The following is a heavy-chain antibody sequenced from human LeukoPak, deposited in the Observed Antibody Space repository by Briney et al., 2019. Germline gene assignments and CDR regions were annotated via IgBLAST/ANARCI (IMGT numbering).Heavy chain of an antibody. V-gene: IGHV4-30-4*01. CDR2: IYYSGST. CDR3: ARGGYSYGYTPDY. D-gene: IGHD5-18*01. J-gene: IGHJ4*02. Sequence: SETLSLTCTVSGGSISSGDYYWSWIRQPPGKGLEWIGYIYYSGSTYYNPSLKSRVTISVDTSKNQFSLKLSSVTAADTAVYYCARGGYSYGYTPDYWGQGTLVTVSS. CDR1: GGSISSGDYY.